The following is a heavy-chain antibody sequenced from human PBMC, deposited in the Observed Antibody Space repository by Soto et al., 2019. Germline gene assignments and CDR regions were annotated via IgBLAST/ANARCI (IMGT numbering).Heavy chain of an antibody. Sequence: ASVKVSCKASGYTFTSYGISWVRQAPGQGLEWMGWISAYNGNTNYAQKLQGRVTMTTDTSTSTAYMELRSLRSDDTAVYYCARAGYCSGGSCYRKNWFDPWGQGTPVTVSS. CDR1: GYTFTSYG. J-gene: IGHJ5*02. D-gene: IGHD2-15*01. CDR2: ISAYNGNT. V-gene: IGHV1-18*01. CDR3: ARAGYCSGGSCYRKNWFDP.